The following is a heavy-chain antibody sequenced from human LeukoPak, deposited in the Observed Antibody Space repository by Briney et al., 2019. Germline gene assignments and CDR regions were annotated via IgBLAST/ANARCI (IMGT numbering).Heavy chain of an antibody. V-gene: IGHV4-39*07. D-gene: IGHD3-10*01. CDR1: GGSISSSSYY. CDR3: ARVHGSGHYAFDI. J-gene: IGHJ3*02. Sequence: KPSETLSLTCTVSGGSISSSSYYWGWIRQPPGKGLEWIGSIYYSGSTYYNPSLKSRVTISVDTSKNQFSLKLSSVTAADTAVYYCARVHGSGHYAFDIWGQGTMVTVSS. CDR2: IYYSGST.